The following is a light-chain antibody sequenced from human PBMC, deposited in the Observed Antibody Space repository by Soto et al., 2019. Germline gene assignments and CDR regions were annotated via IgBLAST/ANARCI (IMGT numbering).Light chain of an antibody. CDR1: QRMSSNY. CDR3: QQYGTLPPRYT. V-gene: IGKV3-20*01. CDR2: GTS. J-gene: IGKJ2*01. Sequence: ELVLTQSPGTLSLCPGERATLSCRASQRMSSNYLAWYQQKPGQSPRLLIYGTSSRATGIPDRFSGSGSGTDFTLTISGLEPEDSAVYYCQQYGTLPPRYTFGQGTKLEIK.